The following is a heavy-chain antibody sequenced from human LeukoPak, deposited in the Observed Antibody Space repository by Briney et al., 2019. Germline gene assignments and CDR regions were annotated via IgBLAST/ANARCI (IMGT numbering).Heavy chain of an antibody. CDR1: GDSVSSNSAA. V-gene: IGHV6-1*01. D-gene: IGHD6-13*01. Sequence: SQTLSLTCAISGDSVSSNSAAWNWIRQSPSRGLEWLGRTYYRSKWYNDYAVSVKSRITINPDTSKNQFSLQLYSVTPEDTAVYYCARNEGQQLSRSWFDPWGQGTLVTVSS. CDR3: ARNEGQQLSRSWFDP. J-gene: IGHJ5*02. CDR2: TYYRSKWYN.